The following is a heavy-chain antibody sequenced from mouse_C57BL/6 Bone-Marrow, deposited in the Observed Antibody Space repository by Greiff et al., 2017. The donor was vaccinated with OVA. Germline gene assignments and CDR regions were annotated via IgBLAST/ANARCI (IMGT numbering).Heavy chain of an antibody. CDR2: IHPNSGST. CDR3: ARSLLLRCLYFDG. D-gene: IGHD1-1*01. J-gene: IGHJ1*03. Sequence: QVQLQQPGAELVKPGASVKLSCKASGYTFTSYWMHWVKQRPGQGLEWIGMIHPNSGSTNYNEKFKSKATLTVDKSSSTAYMQLSSLTSEDSAVYYCARSLLLRCLYFDGWGTGTTVTVSS. V-gene: IGHV1-64*01. CDR1: GYTFTSYW.